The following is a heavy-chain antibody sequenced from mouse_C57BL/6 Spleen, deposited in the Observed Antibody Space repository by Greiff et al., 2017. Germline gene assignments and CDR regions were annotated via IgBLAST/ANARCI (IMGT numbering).Heavy chain of an antibody. Sequence: VQLQQSGPGLVQPSQSLSITCTVSGFSLTSCGVHWVRQSPGKGLEWLGVIWRGGSTDYNAAFISRLSISTDKSKSQVFVKMNSLQADDTDKEYWAREVGRRAMDYWGQGTSVTVSS. CDR2: IWRGGST. D-gene: IGHD1-1*01. J-gene: IGHJ4*01. CDR3: AREVGRRAMDY. CDR1: GFSLTSCG. V-gene: IGHV2-2*01.